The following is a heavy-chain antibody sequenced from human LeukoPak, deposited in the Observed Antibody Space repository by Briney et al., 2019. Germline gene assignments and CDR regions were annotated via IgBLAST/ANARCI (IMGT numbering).Heavy chain of an antibody. Sequence: GTSVKVSCKASGFTFTSSAVQWVRQARGQRLEWIGWIVVGSGNTNYAQKFQERVTITRDMSTSTAYMELSSLRSEGTAVYYCAADRPPITMVRGVIIDWGQGTLVTVSS. V-gene: IGHV1-58*01. D-gene: IGHD3-10*01. J-gene: IGHJ4*02. CDR2: IVVGSGNT. CDR1: GFTFTSSA. CDR3: AADRPPITMVRGVIID.